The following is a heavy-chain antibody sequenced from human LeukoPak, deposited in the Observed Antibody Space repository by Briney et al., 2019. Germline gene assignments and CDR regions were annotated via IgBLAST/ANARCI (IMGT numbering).Heavy chain of an antibody. CDR3: AREEGDY. J-gene: IGHJ4*02. V-gene: IGHV1-2*02. CDR2: INPNSGGT. Sequence: EASVKVSCKASGYTFTGYYMHWVRQAPGQGLEWMGWINPNSGGTNYAQKFQGRVTMTRNTSISTAYMELSSLRSEDTAVYYCAREEGDYWGQGTLVTVSS. CDR1: GYTFTGYY.